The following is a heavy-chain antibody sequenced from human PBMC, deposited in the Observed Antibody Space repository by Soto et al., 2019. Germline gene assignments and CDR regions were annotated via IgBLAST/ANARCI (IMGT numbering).Heavy chain of an antibody. V-gene: IGHV3-74*03. J-gene: IGHJ6*01. CDR1: GSDFSSHW. CDR2: INADGSGT. D-gene: IGHD3-22*01. Sequence: PLRLSCVDSGSDFSSHWMHWVRQVPGKGLVWVSRINADGSGTAYADSVRGRFTISRDNAKSTLYLEMNSLRAEDTAVYYCVREGPYDPSGFYQYYYYGLDVWGQGTTVTVSS. CDR3: VREGPYDPSGFYQYYYYGLDV.